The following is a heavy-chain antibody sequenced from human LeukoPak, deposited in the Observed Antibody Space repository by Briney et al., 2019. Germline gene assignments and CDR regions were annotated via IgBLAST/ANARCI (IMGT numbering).Heavy chain of an antibody. Sequence: SVKVSCKASGYTFTGYYMHWVRQAPGQGLEWMGRIIPILGIANYAQKFQGRVTITADKSTSTAYMELSSLRSEDTAVYYCARAVDCSNYVDDYWGQGTLVTVSS. J-gene: IGHJ4*02. D-gene: IGHD4-11*01. V-gene: IGHV1-69*04. CDR1: GYTFTGYY. CDR3: ARAVDCSNYVDDY. CDR2: IIPILGIA.